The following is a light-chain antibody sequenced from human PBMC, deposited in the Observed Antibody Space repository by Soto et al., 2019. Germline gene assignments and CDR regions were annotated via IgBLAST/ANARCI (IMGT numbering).Light chain of an antibody. Sequence: EIVLTQSPGTLSLSPGERATLSCRASQSVSSSYLDWYQQKPGQAPRLLLYGASSRATGSPDRFSGSGAGTDFTLTISRLEPEDFAVYYCQQYGSAPRTFGGGTKVEIK. CDR3: QQYGSAPRT. CDR1: QSVSSSY. J-gene: IGKJ4*01. V-gene: IGKV3-20*01. CDR2: GAS.